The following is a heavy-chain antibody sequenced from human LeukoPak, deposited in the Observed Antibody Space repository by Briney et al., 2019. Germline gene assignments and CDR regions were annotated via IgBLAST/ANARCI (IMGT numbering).Heavy chain of an antibody. D-gene: IGHD1-1*01. CDR2: ISASGGNI. CDR1: GFPLSSYS. Sequence: GGSLRLSCEASGFPLSSYSINWVRQAPGKGLEWVSYISASGGNIYYLDSVKGRFTVSRDNAKKSMFLQMNNARVEDTAFYYCVRVKGTYFDYWGQGALVTVSS. CDR3: VRVKGTYFDY. J-gene: IGHJ4*02. V-gene: IGHV3-48*01.